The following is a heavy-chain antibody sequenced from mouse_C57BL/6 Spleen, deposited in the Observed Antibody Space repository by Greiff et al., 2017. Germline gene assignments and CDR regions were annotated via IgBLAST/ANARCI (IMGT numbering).Heavy chain of an antibody. CDR3: ERLRGYGDGYYEKYFDV. J-gene: IGHJ1*03. V-gene: IGHV1-81*01. CDR2: IYPRSGNT. D-gene: IGHD2-3*01. Sequence: QVQLQQSGAELARPGASVKLSCKASGYTFTSYGISWVKQRTGQGLEWIGEIYPRSGNTYYNEKFKGKATLTADKSSSTAYMELRSLTSEYAAFYFCERLRGYGDGYYEKYFDVWGTGTTVTVSS. CDR1: GYTFTSYG.